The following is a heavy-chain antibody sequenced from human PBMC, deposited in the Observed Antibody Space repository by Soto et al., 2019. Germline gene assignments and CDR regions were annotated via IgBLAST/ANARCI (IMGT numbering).Heavy chain of an antibody. CDR3: AVLYCSGGSCFSGVEKYYYYSMDI. J-gene: IGHJ6*02. D-gene: IGHD2-15*01. V-gene: IGHV1-69*02. Sequence: VQLVQSGAEVKKPGSSVRVSCKASGGTFSSYTISWVRQAPVQGLEWMGRIIPVLDRTFYAHDFQGRVTLSADRSTSTAYMELHSLRSEDTAVYYCAVLYCSGGSCFSGVEKYYYYSMDIWGQGTTVTVSS. CDR2: IIPVLDRT. CDR1: GGTFSSYT.